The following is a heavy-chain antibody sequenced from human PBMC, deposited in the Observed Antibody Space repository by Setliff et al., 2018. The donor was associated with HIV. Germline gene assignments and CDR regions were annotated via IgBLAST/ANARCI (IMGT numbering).Heavy chain of an antibody. J-gene: IGHJ4*02. CDR2: VKSDGSDK. V-gene: IGHV3-7*03. Sequence: GGSLRLSCAASGYRLSDYWMNWVRQAPGKGLEWVAIVKSDGSDKYYVDSVEGRFIISRDNTRNSLYLYMNNVRAEDTAVYYCVRDFNWNMDYWGQGTLVTVSS. D-gene: IGHD1-20*01. CDR3: VRDFNWNMDY. CDR1: GYRLSDYW.